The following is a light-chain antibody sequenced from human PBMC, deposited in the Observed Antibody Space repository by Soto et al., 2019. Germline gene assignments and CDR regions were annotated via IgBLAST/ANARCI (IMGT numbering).Light chain of an antibody. J-gene: IGKJ2*01. CDR3: QQYNNWPPYT. Sequence: ELVMTQSPATLSVSPGERATLSCRASQSVSSNLAWYQQKPGQAPRLLIYGASTRATGIPARFSGSGSGTEFTLTISSLQSADFAVYYCQQYNNWPPYTFGQGTKLELK. V-gene: IGKV3-15*01. CDR1: QSVSSN. CDR2: GAS.